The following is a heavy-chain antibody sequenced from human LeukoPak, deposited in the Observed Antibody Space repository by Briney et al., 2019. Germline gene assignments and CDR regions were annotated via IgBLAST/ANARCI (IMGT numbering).Heavy chain of an antibody. V-gene: IGHV3-48*03. CDR3: GTWGSRLTDLDY. CDR2: ISSSGSTI. D-gene: IGHD7-27*01. Sequence: GGSLRLSCAASGFTFSSYEMNWVRQAPGKGLEWVSYISSSGSTIYYADSVKGRFTISRDNAKNSLYLQMNSLRAEDTAVYYCGTWGSRLTDLDYWGQGTLVTVSS. CDR1: GFTFSSYE. J-gene: IGHJ4*02.